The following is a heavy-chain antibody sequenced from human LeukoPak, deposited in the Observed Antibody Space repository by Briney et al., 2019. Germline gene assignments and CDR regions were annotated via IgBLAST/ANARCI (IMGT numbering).Heavy chain of an antibody. Sequence: PGRSLRLSCAASGFTFSSYAMHWVRQAPGKGLEWVAVISYDGSNKYYADSVKGRFTISRDNSKNTLYLQMNSLRAEDTAAYYCARGHTAMVGKIDYWGQGTPVTVSS. V-gene: IGHV3-30*04. D-gene: IGHD5-18*01. CDR1: GFTFSSYA. J-gene: IGHJ4*02. CDR2: ISYDGSNK. CDR3: ARGHTAMVGKIDY.